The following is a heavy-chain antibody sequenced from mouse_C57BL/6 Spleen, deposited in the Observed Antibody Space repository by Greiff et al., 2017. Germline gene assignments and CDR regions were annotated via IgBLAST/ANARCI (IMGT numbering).Heavy chain of an antibody. CDR3: AALFPFAY. CDR2: IWSGGST. D-gene: IGHD1-1*01. Sequence: QVQLKESGPGLVQPSQSLSITCTVSGFSLTSYGVHWVRQSPGKGLEWLGVIWSGGSTDYNAAFIPRLGISKDNSKRQVFFKMNSLQAVDAAICSCAALFPFAYWGQGTLVTVSA. V-gene: IGHV2-2*01. CDR1: GFSLTSYG. J-gene: IGHJ3*01.